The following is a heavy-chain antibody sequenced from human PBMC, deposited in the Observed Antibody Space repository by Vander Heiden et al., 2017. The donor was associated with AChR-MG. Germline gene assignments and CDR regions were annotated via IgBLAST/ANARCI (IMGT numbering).Heavy chain of an antibody. J-gene: IGHJ4*02. D-gene: IGHD3-16*01. CDR3: AKDGGSPPVYYFDY. CDR1: GFTCSSSD. CDR2: ISLDETKK. Sequence: VQPVASGGGVSQPARSPRHSCTSSGFTCSSSDMPSVLQPPGKGLEWVAFISLDETKKYYVDSVKGRFTISRDNSKNTLYLQMSSLRAEDTALYYCAKDGGSPPVYYFDYWGQGTLVTVSS. V-gene: IGHV3-30*18.